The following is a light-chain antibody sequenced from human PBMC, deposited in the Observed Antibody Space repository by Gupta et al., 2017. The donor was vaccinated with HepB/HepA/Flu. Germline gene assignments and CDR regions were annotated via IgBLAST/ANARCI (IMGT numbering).Light chain of an antibody. CDR3: NSFTSSNTQV. V-gene: IGLV2-14*03. J-gene: IGLJ1*01. CDR2: DVI. CDR1: SSDVGRYNY. Sequence: QSALTQPASVPGSPGQSITISCTGTSSDVGRYNYVSWYQQHPGKAPKLMIDDVINRPSGVSNRFAGSKSGNTAFLTISGLQAEDEADYYCNSFTSSNTQVFGTGTKVTVL.